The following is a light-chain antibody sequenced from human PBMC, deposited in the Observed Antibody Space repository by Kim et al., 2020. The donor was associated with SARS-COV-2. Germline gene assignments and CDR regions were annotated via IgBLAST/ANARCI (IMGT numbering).Light chain of an antibody. CDR3: QTWGTGIWV. CDR1: SGHRSYA. CDR2: LNSDGSH. Sequence: QSVLTQPPSASASLGASVRLTCTLSSGHRSYAIAWHQQQPKKGPRYLMKLNSDGSHTKGDGVPDRFSGSSSGAERFLTISSLQSEDEADYYCQTWGTGIWVFAGGTQLTVL. J-gene: IGLJ3*02. V-gene: IGLV4-69*01.